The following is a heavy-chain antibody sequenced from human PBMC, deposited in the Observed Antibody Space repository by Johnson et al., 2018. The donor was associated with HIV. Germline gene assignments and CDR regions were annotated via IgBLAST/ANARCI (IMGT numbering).Heavy chain of an antibody. CDR1: GFTFSSYD. V-gene: IGHV3-13*01. D-gene: IGHD3-22*01. Sequence: VQLVESGGGLVQPGGSLRLSCAASGFTFSSYDMHWVRQATGKGLEWVSAIGTAGDTYYPGSVKGRFTISRENAKNSLYLQMNSLRAEDTAVYYCARDAKYYYDSSGVYYEHDAFDIWGQGTMVTVSS. CDR2: IGTAGDT. J-gene: IGHJ3*02. CDR3: ARDAKYYYDSSGVYYEHDAFDI.